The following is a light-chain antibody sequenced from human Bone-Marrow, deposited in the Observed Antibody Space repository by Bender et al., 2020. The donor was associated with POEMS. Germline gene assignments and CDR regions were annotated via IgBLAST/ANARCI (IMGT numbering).Light chain of an antibody. Sequence: QSVLTQPPSASGTPGQRVTISCSGGSSNIGAHAVNWYQHLPGTAPKLLIYSSHRRPSEVPDRFSGSRSGTSASLAISGLQSEDEAEYYCAVWDDSLNGWVFGAGTKLTVL. J-gene: IGLJ3*02. CDR3: AVWDDSLNGWV. V-gene: IGLV1-44*01. CDR1: SSNIGAHA. CDR2: SSH.